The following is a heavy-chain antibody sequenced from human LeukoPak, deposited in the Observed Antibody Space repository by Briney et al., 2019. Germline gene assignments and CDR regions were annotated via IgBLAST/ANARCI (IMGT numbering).Heavy chain of an antibody. V-gene: IGHV4-34*01. CDR1: GGSFSGYY. J-gene: IGHJ4*02. Sequence: SETLSLTCAVYGGSFSGYYWSWIRQPPGKGLEWIGEINHSGSTNYNPSLKSRVTISIDTSKNQFSLKLSSVTAADTAVYYCARGTMTTVTYYFDYWGQGTLVTVSS. CDR2: INHSGST. D-gene: IGHD4-17*01. CDR3: ARGTMTTVTYYFDY.